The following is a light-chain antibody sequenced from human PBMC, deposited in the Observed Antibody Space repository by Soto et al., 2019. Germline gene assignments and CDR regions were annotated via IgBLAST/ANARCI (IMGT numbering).Light chain of an antibody. CDR1: SSDVGGYNY. V-gene: IGLV2-14*01. Sequence: HSALTQPASVSGSPGQSITIPCTGTSSDVGGYNYVSWYQQHPGKAPKLMIYEVSNRPSGVSNRFSGSKSGNTASMTISGLQAEDEAEYYCSSYTSSSTGVFGGGTNLTVL. CDR2: EVS. J-gene: IGLJ3*02. CDR3: SSYTSSSTGV.